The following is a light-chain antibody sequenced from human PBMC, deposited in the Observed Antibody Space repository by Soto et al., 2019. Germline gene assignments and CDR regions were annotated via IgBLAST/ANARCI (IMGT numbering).Light chain of an antibody. J-gene: IGKJ1*01. V-gene: IGKV3-15*01. CDR1: ESISTK. Sequence: EIVLTQSPATLSVSPGERVTLSCRASESISTKLAWYQQIPCQAPRLLIYDASSSPTGMPARFSGSGSGTEFTLTIRSLQSYDFAVYYCQHYNNWVRTFGQGTKV. CDR2: DAS. CDR3: QHYNNWVRT.